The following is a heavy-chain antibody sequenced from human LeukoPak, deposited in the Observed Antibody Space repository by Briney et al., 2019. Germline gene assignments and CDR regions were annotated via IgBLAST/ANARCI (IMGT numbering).Heavy chain of an antibody. Sequence: PGGSLRLSCAASGFTFTTYAMSWVRQAPGKGLQWVSGISSSGGSTYQVDSVKGRFTISRDNSKNTLYLQMNSLRAEDTAVYYCARSLSSRFSGPRRPYYFDYWGQGTLVTVSS. CDR3: ARSLSSRFSGPRRPYYFDY. D-gene: IGHD3-16*02. J-gene: IGHJ4*02. CDR1: GFTFTTYA. CDR2: ISSSGGST. V-gene: IGHV3-23*01.